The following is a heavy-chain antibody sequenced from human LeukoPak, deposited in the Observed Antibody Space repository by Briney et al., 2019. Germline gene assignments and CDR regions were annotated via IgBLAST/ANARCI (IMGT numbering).Heavy chain of an antibody. D-gene: IGHD2-21*02. V-gene: IGHV3-21*01. Sequence: GGSLRLSCAASGFTVSSNYMSWVRQAPGKGLEWVSSIAGSSGYISYADSVKGRFTISRDNAKKSLYLQMTSLTAEDTAVYYCARDRGAYCGGDCYLGFDYWGRGTLVTVSS. J-gene: IGHJ4*01. CDR1: GFTVSSNY. CDR3: ARDRGAYCGGDCYLGFDY. CDR2: IAGSSGYI.